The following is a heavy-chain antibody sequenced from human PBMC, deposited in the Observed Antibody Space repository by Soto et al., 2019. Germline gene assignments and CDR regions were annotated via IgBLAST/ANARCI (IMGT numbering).Heavy chain of an antibody. Sequence: SHHGTVADGSIPTSAYVWAGRSQRPGQALEYIGYIYKSTTTYYNPSFESRVAISLDTSKSQFSLTVTSVTAADTAVYFCARGRYCLTGRCFPNWFDPWGQG. D-gene: IGHD2-15*01. J-gene: IGHJ5*02. CDR2: IYKSTTT. CDR1: DGSIPTSAYV. V-gene: IGHV4-30-4*01. CDR3: ARGRYCLTGRCFPNWFDP.